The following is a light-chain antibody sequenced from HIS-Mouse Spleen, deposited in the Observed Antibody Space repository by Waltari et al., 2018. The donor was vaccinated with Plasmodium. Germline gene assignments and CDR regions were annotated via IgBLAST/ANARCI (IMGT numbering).Light chain of an antibody. J-gene: IGKJ3*01. CDR3: QQYNNWPFT. CDR1: QSVSSN. Sequence: EIVMTQSSATLSVSPGERATLSCRASQSVSSNLAWYQQKPGQAPRLLIYGASTSATGIPARFSGSGSGTEFTLTISSLQSEDFAVYYCQQYNNWPFTFGPGTKVDIK. V-gene: IGKV3-15*01. CDR2: GAS.